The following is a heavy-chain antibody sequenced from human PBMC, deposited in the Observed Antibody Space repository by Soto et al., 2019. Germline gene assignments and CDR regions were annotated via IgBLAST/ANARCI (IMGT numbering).Heavy chain of an antibody. CDR3: ATDCSGGSSYGASGMDV. D-gene: IGHD2-15*01. J-gene: IGHJ6*02. Sequence: QVQLEQSGAEVKKPGSSVKVSCKASGGTFGRYAISWVRRAPGQSLEWMGQINAGFGATDLAQMFQGRVTITADKSTTTVYMELRSLRSDDSAVYYCATDCSGGSSYGASGMDVWGQGTTVTVSS. CDR2: INAGFGAT. CDR1: GGTFGRYA. V-gene: IGHV1-69*06.